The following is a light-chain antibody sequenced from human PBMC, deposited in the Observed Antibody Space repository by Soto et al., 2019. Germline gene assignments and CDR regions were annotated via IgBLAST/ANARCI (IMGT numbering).Light chain of an antibody. J-gene: IGKJ4*01. Sequence: EIVLTQSPATLSLSPGERATLSCRASQSVSSYLAWYQQKPGQAPRLLIFDASNRATGIPARFSGSGSGTDFTLTISSLEPEDFAVYYCQQRGKWPPAHTFGGGTKVEIK. CDR1: QSVSSY. CDR2: DAS. V-gene: IGKV3-11*01. CDR3: QQRGKWPPAHT.